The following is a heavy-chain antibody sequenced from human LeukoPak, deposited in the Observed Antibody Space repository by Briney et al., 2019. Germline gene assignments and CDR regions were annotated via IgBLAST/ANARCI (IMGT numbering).Heavy chain of an antibody. D-gene: IGHD5-12*01. CDR1: GFSFSSYG. CDR3: ASHGGL. V-gene: IGHV3-33*01. J-gene: IGHJ4*02. CDR2: IWYDGSNK. Sequence: GGSLSLSCAASGFSFSSYGMHWVRQAPGKGLEWVAVIWYDGSNKNYADSVKGRFTISRVNSKNMLYLQMNSLRVEDTALYYCASHGGLWGQGTLVTVSS.